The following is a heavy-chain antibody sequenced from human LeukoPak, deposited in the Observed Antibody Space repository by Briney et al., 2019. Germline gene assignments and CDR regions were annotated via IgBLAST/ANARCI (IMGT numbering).Heavy chain of an antibody. D-gene: IGHD2-15*01. CDR1: GGSFSDFY. V-gene: IGHV4-34*01. Sequence: SETLSLTCAVCGGSFSDFYWNWIRQPPGKGLEWIGDISHCGTTNSNPSLKTRVTVSVDTSKNRFSLKMTSVLVCERQVSSKFSGVKRECIHPNLWPNWG. CDR2: ISHCGTT. J-gene: IGHJ6*01. CDR3: FSGVKRECIHPNLWPN.